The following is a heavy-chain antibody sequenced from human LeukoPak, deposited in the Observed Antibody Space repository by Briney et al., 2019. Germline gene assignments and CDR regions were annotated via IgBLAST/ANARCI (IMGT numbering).Heavy chain of an antibody. CDR3: ARDPITFGGVIVWYFDY. Sequence: ASVKVSCKASGYTFTIYGISWVRQAPGQGLEWMGWISPYNGNTNYAQKLQGRVTMTTDTSTSTAYMELRSLRSDDTAVYYCARDPITFGGVIVWYFDYWGQGTLVTVSS. V-gene: IGHV1-18*01. CDR2: ISPYNGNT. CDR1: GYTFTIYG. J-gene: IGHJ4*02. D-gene: IGHD3-16*02.